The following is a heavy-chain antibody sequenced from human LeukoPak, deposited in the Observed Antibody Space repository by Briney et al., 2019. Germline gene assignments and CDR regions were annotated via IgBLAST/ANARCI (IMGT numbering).Heavy chain of an antibody. CDR2: IYYSGST. D-gene: IGHD5/OR15-5a*01. CDR1: GGSISSYY. CDR3: ARGKSVIDY. V-gene: IGHV4-59*01. J-gene: IGHJ4*02. Sequence: SETLSLTCTVSGGSISSYYWSWIRQPPGKGLEWIGYIYYSGSTNYNPSLKSRVTISVDTSKNQFSLKLSSVTAADTAVCYCARGKSVIDYWGQGTLVTVSS.